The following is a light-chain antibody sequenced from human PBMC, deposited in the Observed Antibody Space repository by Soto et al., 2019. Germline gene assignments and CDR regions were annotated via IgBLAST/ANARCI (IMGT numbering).Light chain of an antibody. J-gene: IGLJ1*01. V-gene: IGLV3-1*01. Sequence: SYELTQPPSVSVSPGQTASITCSGDKLGDKYACWYQQKPGQSPVLVIYQDSKRHSGIPERFSGSNSGNTATLTIRGTQAMDEADYYCQAWDSSTHHVFGTGTKLTVL. CDR3: QAWDSSTHHV. CDR1: KLGDKY. CDR2: QDS.